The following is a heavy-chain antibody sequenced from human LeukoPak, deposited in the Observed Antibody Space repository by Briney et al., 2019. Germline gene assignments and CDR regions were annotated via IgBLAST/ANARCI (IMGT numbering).Heavy chain of an antibody. Sequence: KTSETLSLTCTVSGGSISSSSYYWGWIRQPPGKGLEWIGSIYYSGSTYYNPSLKSRVTISVDTSKYQFSLKLSSVTAADTAVYYCARDSKVYSRVVDAFDIWGQGTMVTVSS. CDR2: IYYSGST. D-gene: IGHD6-13*01. CDR3: ARDSKVYSRVVDAFDI. CDR1: GGSISSSSYY. V-gene: IGHV4-39*07. J-gene: IGHJ3*02.